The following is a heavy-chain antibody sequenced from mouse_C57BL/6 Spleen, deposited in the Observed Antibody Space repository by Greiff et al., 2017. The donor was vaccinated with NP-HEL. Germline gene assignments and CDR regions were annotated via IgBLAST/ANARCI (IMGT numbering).Heavy chain of an antibody. J-gene: IGHJ2*01. Sequence: EVQLVESGPELVKPGASVKISCKASGYSFTDYNMNWVKQSNGKSLEWIGVINPNYGTTSYNQKFKGKATLTVDQSSSTAYMQLNSLTSEDSAVYYCARGYYYGSSYDYFDYWGQGTTLTVSS. CDR1: GYSFTDYN. CDR2: INPNYGTT. D-gene: IGHD1-1*01. V-gene: IGHV1-39*01. CDR3: ARGYYYGSSYDYFDY.